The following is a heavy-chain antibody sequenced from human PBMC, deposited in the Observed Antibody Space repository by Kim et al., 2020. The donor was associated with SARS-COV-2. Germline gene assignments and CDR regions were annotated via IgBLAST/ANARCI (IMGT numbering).Heavy chain of an antibody. CDR2: EK. Sequence: EKYYVDSVKGRFTISRDNAKNSLYLQMNSLRAEDTAVYYCARVQNFGGSYWGQGTLVTVSS. D-gene: IGHD3-3*01. CDR3: ARVQNFGGSY. V-gene: IGHV3-7*01. J-gene: IGHJ4*02.